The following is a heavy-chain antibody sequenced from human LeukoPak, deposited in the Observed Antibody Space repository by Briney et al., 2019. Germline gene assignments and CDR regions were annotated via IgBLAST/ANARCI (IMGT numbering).Heavy chain of an antibody. CDR2: IYYSGST. CDR3: ATADYYDSSGYYYPPYYMDV. J-gene: IGHJ6*03. CDR1: GFDFSSYG. Sequence: GTLRLSCAASGFDFSSYGMIWVRQPPGKGLEWIGSIYYSGSTYYNPSLKSRVTISVDTSKDQFSLKLSSVTAADTAVYYCATADYYDSSGYYYPPYYMDVWGKGTTVTVSS. D-gene: IGHD3-22*01. V-gene: IGHV4-38-2*01.